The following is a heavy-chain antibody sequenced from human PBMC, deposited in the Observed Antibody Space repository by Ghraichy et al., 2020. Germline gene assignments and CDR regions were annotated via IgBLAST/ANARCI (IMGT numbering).Heavy chain of an antibody. CDR2: INSDGSST. Sequence: GESLNISCVASGFMFSSYWMHWVRQAPGKGLVWVSRINSDGSSTSYADSVKGRFTISRDNARNTLYLQMNSLRAEDTAVYYCARRYYYDSSGYYHELDYWGQGTLVTVSS. CDR3: ARRYYYDSSGYYHELDY. V-gene: IGHV3-74*01. J-gene: IGHJ4*02. CDR1: GFMFSSYW. D-gene: IGHD3-22*01.